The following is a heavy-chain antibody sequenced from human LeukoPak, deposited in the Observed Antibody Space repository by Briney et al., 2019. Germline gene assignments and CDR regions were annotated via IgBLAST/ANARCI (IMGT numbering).Heavy chain of an antibody. V-gene: IGHV1-8*01. Sequence: ASVKVSCKASGCTFTSYDINWVRQATGQGLEWMGWMNPNSGNTGYAQKFQGRVTMTRNTSISTAYMELSSLRSEDTAVYYCARDPGWIQRPDAFDIWGQGTMVTVSS. D-gene: IGHD5-18*01. J-gene: IGHJ3*02. CDR1: GCTFTSYD. CDR3: ARDPGWIQRPDAFDI. CDR2: MNPNSGNT.